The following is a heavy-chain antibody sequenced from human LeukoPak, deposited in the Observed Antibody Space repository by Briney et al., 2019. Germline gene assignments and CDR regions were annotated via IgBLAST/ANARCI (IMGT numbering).Heavy chain of an antibody. D-gene: IGHD3-22*01. CDR2: ISSSGST. Sequence: SESLSLTCTVSGDSISSGDYYWSWIRQPAGKGLEWIGRISSSGSTNYNPALKSRVTISVDTSKNQFSLKLSSVTAADTAVYFCARGPYSYDSSGAFDIWGQGTMVTVSS. CDR3: ARGPYSYDSSGAFDI. CDR1: GDSISSGDYY. V-gene: IGHV4-61*02. J-gene: IGHJ3*02.